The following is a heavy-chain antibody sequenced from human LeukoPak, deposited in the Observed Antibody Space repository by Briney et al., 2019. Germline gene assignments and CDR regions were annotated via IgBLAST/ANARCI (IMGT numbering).Heavy chain of an antibody. CDR1: GYTFTSYA. V-gene: IGHV1-3*01. CDR2: INADNGNT. Sequence: ASVKVSCKASGYTFTSYAMHWVRQAPGQRLEWMGWINADNGNTKYSQKFQGRVTMTTDTSTSTAYMELRSLRSDDTAVYYCARVVAAGLNHFDYWGQGTLVTVSS. CDR3: ARVVAAGLNHFDY. D-gene: IGHD6-13*01. J-gene: IGHJ4*02.